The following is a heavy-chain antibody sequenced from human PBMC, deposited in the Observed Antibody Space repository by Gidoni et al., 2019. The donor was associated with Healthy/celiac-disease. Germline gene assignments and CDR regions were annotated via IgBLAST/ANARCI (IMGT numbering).Heavy chain of an antibody. J-gene: IGHJ4*02. D-gene: IGHD2-2*02. CDR2: IYYSGST. CDR3: ARNIVVVPAAILGYFDY. Sequence: QLQLQESGPGLVTPSATLSLTCTVSGGSISRSSYYWGWIRQPPGKGLEWIGRIYYSGSTYYNPSLKRRVTISVDTSKNQFSLKLSSVTAADTAVYYCARNIVVVPAAILGYFDYWGQGTLVTVSS. V-gene: IGHV4-39*01. CDR1: GGSISRSSYY.